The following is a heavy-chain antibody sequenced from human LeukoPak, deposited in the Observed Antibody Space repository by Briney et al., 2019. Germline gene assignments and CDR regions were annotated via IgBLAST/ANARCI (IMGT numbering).Heavy chain of an antibody. CDR2: IWYDGSNK. D-gene: IGHD1-26*01. Sequence: GGSLRLSCAASGFTFSSYGMHWVRQAPGKGLEWVAVIWYDGSNKYYADSVKGRFTISRDNSKNTLYLQMNSLRAEDTAVYYWARSRSPKEDYYGMDVWGKGTTVTVSA. V-gene: IGHV3-33*01. CDR1: GFTFSSYG. J-gene: IGHJ6*04. CDR3: ARSRSPKEDYYGMDV.